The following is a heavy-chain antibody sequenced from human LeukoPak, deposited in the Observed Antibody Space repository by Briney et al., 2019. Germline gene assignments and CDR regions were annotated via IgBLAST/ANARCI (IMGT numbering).Heavy chain of an antibody. CDR1: GFTFSSYS. D-gene: IGHD6-13*01. CDR2: ISSSSSYI. Sequence: PGGSLRLSCSASGFTFSSYSMNWVRQAPGKGLEWVSSISSSSSYIYYADSVKGRFTISRDNAKNSLYLQMNSLRAEDTAVYYCARDWPTIAAAGTIPEYFQHWGQGTLVTVSS. J-gene: IGHJ1*01. V-gene: IGHV3-21*01. CDR3: ARDWPTIAAAGTIPEYFQH.